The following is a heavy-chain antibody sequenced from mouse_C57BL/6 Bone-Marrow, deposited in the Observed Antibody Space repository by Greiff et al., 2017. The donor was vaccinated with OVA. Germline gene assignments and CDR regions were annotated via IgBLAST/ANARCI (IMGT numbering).Heavy chain of an antibody. CDR2: ISGGGGNT. Sequence: EVKLVESGGGLVKPGGSLKLSCAASGFTFSSYTMSWVRQTPEKRLEWVATISGGGGNTYYPDSVKGRFTISRDNAKNTLYLQMSSLRSEDTALYYCARRNDGYYNYAMDYWGQGTSVTVSS. CDR3: ARRNDGYYNYAMDY. J-gene: IGHJ4*01. D-gene: IGHD2-3*01. V-gene: IGHV5-9*01. CDR1: GFTFSSYT.